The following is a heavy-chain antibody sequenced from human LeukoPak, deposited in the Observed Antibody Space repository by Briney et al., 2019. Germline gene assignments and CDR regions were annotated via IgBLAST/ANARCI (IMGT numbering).Heavy chain of an antibody. J-gene: IGHJ6*02. Sequence: ASVKVSCKASGYTFTSYGISWVRQAPGQGLEWMGWISAYNGNTNYAQKLQGRVTMTTDTSTSTAYMELRSLRSNDTAVYYCARDQDIVVVPAAMNYYYYYGMDVWGQGTTVTVSS. D-gene: IGHD2-2*01. CDR3: ARDQDIVVVPAAMNYYYYYGMDV. V-gene: IGHV1-18*01. CDR1: GYTFTSYG. CDR2: ISAYNGNT.